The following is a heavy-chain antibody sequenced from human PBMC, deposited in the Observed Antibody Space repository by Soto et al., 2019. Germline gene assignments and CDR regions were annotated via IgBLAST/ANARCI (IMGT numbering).Heavy chain of an antibody. J-gene: IGHJ4*02. CDR1: GGSCSGYY. Sequence: PSETLSLTCAVYGGSCSGYYGTWIRQPPGTGLEWIGEINHSGSTNYNPSLKSRVTISVDTSKNQFSLKLTSVTAADTAVYYCARDKITGLFDYWGQGTLVTV. CDR3: ARDKITGLFDY. CDR2: INHSGST. V-gene: IGHV4-34*01. D-gene: IGHD2-8*02.